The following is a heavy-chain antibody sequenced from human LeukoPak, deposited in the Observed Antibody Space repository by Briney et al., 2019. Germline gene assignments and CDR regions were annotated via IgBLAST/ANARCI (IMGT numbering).Heavy chain of an antibody. CDR1: GFTISSCW. J-gene: IGHJ4*02. Sequence: AGTLRLTCAASGFTISSCWMSWVRHHPRKGLQGVANIKQDGSETYYNDSVKSRFTISGDNAKNSLYLQMTSLRDEYTAVYYCARDRGELVIPFFFDYWGQGNLVTVSS. V-gene: IGHV3-7*01. CDR2: IKQDGSET. D-gene: IGHD3-9*01. CDR3: ARDRGELVIPFFFDY.